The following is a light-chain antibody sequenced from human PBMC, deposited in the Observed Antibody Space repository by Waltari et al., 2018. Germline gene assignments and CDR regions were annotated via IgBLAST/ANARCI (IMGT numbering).Light chain of an antibody. CDR3: QQRSNRPPWT. Sequence: EIVLTQSPATLSLSPGERATLSCRASQSVSSYLAWYQQPPGQAPRLLIYDASNRATGIPARVSGSGSGTDFTLTINSLEPEDFAVYYCQQRSNRPPWTFGQGTRVEIK. V-gene: IGKV3-11*01. J-gene: IGKJ1*01. CDR1: QSVSSY. CDR2: DAS.